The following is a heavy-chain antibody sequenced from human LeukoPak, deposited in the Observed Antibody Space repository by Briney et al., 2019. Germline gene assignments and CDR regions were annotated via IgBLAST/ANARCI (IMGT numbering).Heavy chain of an antibody. D-gene: IGHD5-24*01. Sequence: GESLKISCKGSGYSFTSYWIGWVRQMPGKGLEWMGIIYPGDSDTRYSPSFQGQVTISADKSISTAYLQWSSLKASDTAMYYCAREVRRDGYTLDYWGQGTPVTVSP. CDR3: AREVRRDGYTLDY. J-gene: IGHJ4*02. CDR1: GYSFTSYW. CDR2: IYPGDSDT. V-gene: IGHV5-51*01.